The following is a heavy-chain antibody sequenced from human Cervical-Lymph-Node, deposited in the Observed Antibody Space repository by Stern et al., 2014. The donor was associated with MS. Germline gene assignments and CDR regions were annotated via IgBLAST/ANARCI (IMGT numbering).Heavy chain of an antibody. CDR3: ARDLLTYYDFWSGQNPFDY. Sequence: VQLEESGGGVVQPGRSLRLSCAASGFTFSSYAMHWVRQAPGKGLEWVAVISYDGSNKYYADSVKGRFTISRDNSKNTLYLQMNSLRAEDTAVYYCARDLLTYYDFWSGQNPFDYWGQGTLVTVSS. V-gene: IGHV3-30-3*01. CDR2: ISYDGSNK. D-gene: IGHD3-3*01. J-gene: IGHJ4*02. CDR1: GFTFSSYA.